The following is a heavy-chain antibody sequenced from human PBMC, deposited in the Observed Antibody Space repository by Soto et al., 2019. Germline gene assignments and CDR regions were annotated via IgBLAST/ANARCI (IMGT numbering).Heavy chain of an antibody. CDR1: GGSFSGYY. CDR3: ARDLTNYYDFWSGYYYYGMDV. CDR2: INHSGST. D-gene: IGHD3-3*01. Sequence: SETLSLTCAVYGGSFSGYYWSWIRQPPGKGLEWIGEINHSGSTNYNPSLKSRVTISVDTSKNQFSLKLSSVTAADTAVYYCARDLTNYYDFWSGYYYYGMDVWGQGTTVTVSS. J-gene: IGHJ6*02. V-gene: IGHV4-34*01.